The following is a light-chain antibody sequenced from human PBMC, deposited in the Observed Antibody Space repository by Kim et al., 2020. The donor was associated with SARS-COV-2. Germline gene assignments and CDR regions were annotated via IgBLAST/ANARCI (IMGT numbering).Light chain of an antibody. CDR2: VNRDGSH. V-gene: IGLV4-69*01. Sequence: QPVLTQSPSASASLGASVKLTCTLSSGHSSYAIAWHQQKPGKGPRSLMKVNRDGSHSKGDGIPDRFSGSSSGAERYLIISSLQSEDEADYYCQTWGTGIQVFGGGTQLTVL. J-gene: IGLJ2*01. CDR3: QTWGTGIQV. CDR1: SGHSSYA.